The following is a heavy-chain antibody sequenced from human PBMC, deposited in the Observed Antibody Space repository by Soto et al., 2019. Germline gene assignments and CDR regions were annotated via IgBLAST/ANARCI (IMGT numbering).Heavy chain of an antibody. Sequence: QVQLVQSGAEVKKPGSSVKVSCKTSGVTFNTFAISWVRQAPGQGLEYMGGIIPVLGPANYAQRFQGSVTITADKSTSTAYLELTNLTSEDTAVYYCARAAKRYFDYWGQGTLVTVSS. V-gene: IGHV1-69*06. CDR3: ARAAKRYFDY. J-gene: IGHJ4*02. CDR1: GVTFNTFA. CDR2: IIPVLGPA.